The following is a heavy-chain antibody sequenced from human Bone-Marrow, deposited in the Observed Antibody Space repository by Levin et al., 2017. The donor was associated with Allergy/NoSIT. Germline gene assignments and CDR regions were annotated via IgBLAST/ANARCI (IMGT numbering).Heavy chain of an antibody. CDR2: IYPGDSDT. CDR1: GYSFTNYW. J-gene: IGHJ5*02. Sequence: GASVKVSCKGSGYSFTNYWIAWVRQMPGKGLEWMGIIYPGDSDTRYSPSFQGQVTISADKSINTVYLQWSSLEASDTAMYYCARHPFSPQCTIATCHNWFDPWGQGTLVTVSS. V-gene: IGHV5-51*01. D-gene: IGHD2-8*01. CDR3: ARHPFSPQCTIATCHNWFDP.